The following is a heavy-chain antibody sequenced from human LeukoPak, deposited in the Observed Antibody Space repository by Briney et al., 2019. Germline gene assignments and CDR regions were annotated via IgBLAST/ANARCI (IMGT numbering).Heavy chain of an antibody. J-gene: IGHJ6*04. D-gene: IGHD3-10*01. Sequence: PGGPLSLSRAPSGFTLSSKYMSWARQAPGKGLEWVSFIYSGGSTYYAASVKGRFTISRDNSKNTLYLQMNSLRAEDTAVYYCASPLSITMVRGVKGYYGMDVWGKGTTVTVSS. V-gene: IGHV3-53*01. CDR2: IYSGGST. CDR1: GFTLSSKY. CDR3: ASPLSITMVRGVKGYYGMDV.